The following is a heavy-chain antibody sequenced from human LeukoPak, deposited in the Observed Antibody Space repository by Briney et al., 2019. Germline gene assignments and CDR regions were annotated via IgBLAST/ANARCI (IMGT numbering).Heavy chain of an antibody. D-gene: IGHD3-9*01. V-gene: IGHV3-23*01. J-gene: IGHJ4*02. Sequence: PGGSLRLSCAASGFTFSSYAMSWVRQAPGKGLEWVSAISGSGGSTYYADSVKGRFTISRDNSKNTLYLQMNSLRAEDTAVYYCAKGRTYYDILTGYYPFDYWGQGTLVTVSS. CDR1: GFTFSSYA. CDR3: AKGRTYYDILTGYYPFDY. CDR2: ISGSGGST.